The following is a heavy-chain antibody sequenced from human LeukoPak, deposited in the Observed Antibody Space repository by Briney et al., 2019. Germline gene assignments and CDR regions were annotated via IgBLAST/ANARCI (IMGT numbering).Heavy chain of an antibody. CDR2: IKSKTDGGTT. J-gene: IGHJ5*02. Sequence: GGSLRLSCAASGFTFSNAWMNWVRQAPGKGLEWVGRIKSKTDGGTTDYAAPVKGRFTISRDDSKNTLYLQMNSLKTEDTAVYYCTTPNMAYGDFDRHESWGQGNRVTVSS. CDR1: GFTFSNAW. CDR3: TTPNMAYGDFDRHES. D-gene: IGHD4-17*01. V-gene: IGHV3-15*01.